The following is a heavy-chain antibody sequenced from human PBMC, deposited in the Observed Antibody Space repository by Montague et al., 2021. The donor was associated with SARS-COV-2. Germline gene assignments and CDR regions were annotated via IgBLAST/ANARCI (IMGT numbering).Heavy chain of an antibody. CDR3: AGELGFYGMDV. Sequence: SLRLSCAASGFTFSSYAMHWVRQAPGKGLEWVAVISYDGSNKYYAGSVKGRFTISRDNSKNTLYLQMNSLRAEDTAVYYCAGELGFYGMDVWGQGTTVTVSS. CDR2: ISYDGSNK. V-gene: IGHV3-30*04. J-gene: IGHJ6*02. CDR1: GFTFSSYA. D-gene: IGHD3-3*02.